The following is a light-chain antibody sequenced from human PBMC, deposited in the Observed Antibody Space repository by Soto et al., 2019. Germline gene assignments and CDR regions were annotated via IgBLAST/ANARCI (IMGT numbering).Light chain of an antibody. J-gene: IGLJ1*01. CDR1: SRDVGGYNY. Sequence: QSALTQPASVSGSPGQSITISCTGTSRDVGGYNYVSWYQQHPGKAPKLMIYEVSHRPSGVSNRFSGSKSGNTASLTISGLQAEHEADYFCNSYGSTSARYVFGTGTKVTVL. CDR2: EVS. CDR3: NSYGSTSARYV. V-gene: IGLV2-14*01.